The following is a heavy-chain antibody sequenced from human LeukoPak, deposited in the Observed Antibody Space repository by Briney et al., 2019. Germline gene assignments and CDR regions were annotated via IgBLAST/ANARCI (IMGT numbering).Heavy chain of an antibody. J-gene: IGHJ4*02. D-gene: IGHD6-25*01. Sequence: GRSLRLSCTASGFTFGDYAMSWVRQAPGKGLEWVSAISGSGSSTYYAGSVRGRFTTSRDNSKRTVYLQMNSLRVEDTAVYYCAPLAANIFDYWGQGTLVTASS. V-gene: IGHV3-23*01. CDR1: GFTFGDYA. CDR2: ISGSGSST. CDR3: APLAANIFDY.